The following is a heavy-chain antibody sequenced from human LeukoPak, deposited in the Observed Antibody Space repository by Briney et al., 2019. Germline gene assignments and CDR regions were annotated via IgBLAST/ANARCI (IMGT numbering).Heavy chain of an antibody. CDR1: GFTFSNYA. J-gene: IGHJ5*02. V-gene: IGHV3-23*01. CDR2: IDASGGAT. Sequence: GGSLRLSCGASGFTFSNYAMYWVRQPPGKGLEGVSTIDASGGATYYARSVKGRFPISRDNSKNPFYLQMNSLRAEDTAVYFCAKGSGSGWYGWFAPWGQGTLVTVSS. D-gene: IGHD6-19*01. CDR3: AKGSGSGWYGWFAP.